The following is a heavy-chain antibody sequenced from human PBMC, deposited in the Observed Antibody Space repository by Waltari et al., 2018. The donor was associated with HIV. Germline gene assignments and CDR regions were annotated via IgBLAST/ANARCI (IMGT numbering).Heavy chain of an antibody. CDR2: IKQDGSEK. D-gene: IGHD1-26*01. CDR3: TRDPSGRGSNC. J-gene: IGHJ4*02. Sequence: EVQLVESGGGLVQPGGSLRLSCVASGFSFSSYCMSWVRQAPGKGLEWVANIKQDGSEKNYVDSVKGRFSISRDNAKNSLFLQMNSLRAEDTAVYYCTRDPSGRGSNCWGQGTLVTVSS. V-gene: IGHV3-7*01. CDR1: GFSFSSYC.